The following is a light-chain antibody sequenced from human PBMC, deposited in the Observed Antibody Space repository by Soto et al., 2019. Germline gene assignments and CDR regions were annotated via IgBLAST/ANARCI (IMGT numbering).Light chain of an antibody. J-gene: IGLJ2*01. CDR1: MRDIGDYNL. CDR2: EVR. V-gene: IGLV2-14*01. Sequence: QSALTQPASVSGSPGQSITIFCAGTMRDIGDYNLVSWYQQHPGRAPQLIIYEVRNRPSGSSFRFSGSKSGNTASLTISGLQAEDEADYYCSSFTPRSSLIFGGGTKLTVL. CDR3: SSFTPRSSLI.